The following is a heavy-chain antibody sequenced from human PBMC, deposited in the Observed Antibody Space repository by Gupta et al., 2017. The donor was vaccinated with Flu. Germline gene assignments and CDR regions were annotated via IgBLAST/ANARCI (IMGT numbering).Heavy chain of an antibody. CDR1: GASITFAGSY. V-gene: IGHV4-31*03. CDR2: ISYSGTT. Sequence: QVQLQASGPGLVKPSLTLSLTCTVSGASITFAGSYWRWLRQRPGKGLEWIGYISYSGTTYYNPSLKSRITISVDTSKNQFSLKLSSVTAADTAVYYCARSLLSSVVEPAAREYYGMDVWGQGTTVTVSS. J-gene: IGHJ6*02. D-gene: IGHD2-2*01. CDR3: ARSLLSSVVEPAAREYYGMDV.